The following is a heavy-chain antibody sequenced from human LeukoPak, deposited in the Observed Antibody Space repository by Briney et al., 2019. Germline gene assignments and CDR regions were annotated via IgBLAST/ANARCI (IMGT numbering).Heavy chain of an antibody. CDR3: GGGPPRGDVYYYGMDV. CDR1: GGSFSGYY. V-gene: IGHV4-34*01. Sequence: SETLSLTCAVYGGSFSGYYWSWIRQPPGKGLEWIGEINHSGSTNYNPSLKSRVTISVDTSKNRFSLKLSSVTAADTAVYYCGGGPPRGDVYYYGMDVWGKGTTVTVSS. J-gene: IGHJ6*04. D-gene: IGHD5-12*01. CDR2: INHSGST.